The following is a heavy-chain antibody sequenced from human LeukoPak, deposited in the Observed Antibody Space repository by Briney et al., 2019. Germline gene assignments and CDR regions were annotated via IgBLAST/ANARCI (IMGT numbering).Heavy chain of an antibody. CDR1: GFTFDYFT. CDR2: ITWDGSTT. CDR3: AKGGVVTAVVYYLDY. D-gene: IGHD2-21*02. Sequence: AGGSLRLSCAAAGFTFDYFTLHWRQQARGKILEWVSLITWDGSTTYYTDSVKGRFTIARDNTKNALLLRMNNMTKEDTAFYYCAKGGVVTAVVYYLDYWGQGTLVSVSS. J-gene: IGHJ4*02. V-gene: IGHV3-43*01.